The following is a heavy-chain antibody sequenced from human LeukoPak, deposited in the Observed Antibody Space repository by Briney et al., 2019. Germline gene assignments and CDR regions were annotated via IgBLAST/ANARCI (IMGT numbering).Heavy chain of an antibody. CDR1: GFTFSSYW. CDR2: INSDGSDT. Sequence: PGGSLRLSCAASGFTFSSYWMHWVRQAPGKGLVWVSRINSDGSDTTYAASVKGRFTISRDNAKNTLYLQMNSLRPEDTAVYYCAKNGPGLDYFDYWGQGTLVTVSS. CDR3: AKNGPGLDYFDY. J-gene: IGHJ4*02. V-gene: IGHV3-74*01. D-gene: IGHD3-10*01.